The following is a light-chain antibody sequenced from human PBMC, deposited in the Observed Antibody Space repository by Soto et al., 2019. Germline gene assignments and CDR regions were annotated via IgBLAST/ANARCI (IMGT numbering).Light chain of an antibody. V-gene: IGKV3-20*01. Sequence: EIVLTQSPGTLSLSPGERATLSCRASQSVSSIYLAWYQQKPGQAPRLLIYGASSRATGIPDSFSGSGSGTDFTLTISRLEPEDFAVYYCQQYGSSLYTFGQGTKLEIK. CDR2: GAS. CDR3: QQYGSSLYT. CDR1: QSVSSIY. J-gene: IGKJ2*01.